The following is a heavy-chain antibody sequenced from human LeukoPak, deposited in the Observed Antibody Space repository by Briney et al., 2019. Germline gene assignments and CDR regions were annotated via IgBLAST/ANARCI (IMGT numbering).Heavy chain of an antibody. D-gene: IGHD3-22*01. CDR1: GYTSTNYY. Sequence: ASVKVSCKASGYTSTNYYMNWVRQAPGQGLEWMGMINPSGGSTSYAQKFQGRVTMTRDTSTSTVYMELSSLRSEDTAIYYCARDLYYASSGGALHIWGQGTLLTVSS. CDR3: ARDLYYASSGGALHI. CDR2: INPSGGST. V-gene: IGHV1-46*01. J-gene: IGHJ3*02.